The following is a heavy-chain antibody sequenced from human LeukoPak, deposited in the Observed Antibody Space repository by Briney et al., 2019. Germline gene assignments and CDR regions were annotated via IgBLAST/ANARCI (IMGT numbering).Heavy chain of an antibody. CDR1: GFTFSTYG. Sequence: GGSLRLSCAASGFTFSTYGMHWVRQAPGKGLEWVAVIWYDGSNKYYADSVKGRFTISRDNSKNTLYLQMNSLRAEDTAVYYCARDDYGGSYDYWGQGTLVTVSS. D-gene: IGHD4-23*01. CDR3: ARDDYGGSYDY. V-gene: IGHV3-33*01. J-gene: IGHJ4*02. CDR2: IWYDGSNK.